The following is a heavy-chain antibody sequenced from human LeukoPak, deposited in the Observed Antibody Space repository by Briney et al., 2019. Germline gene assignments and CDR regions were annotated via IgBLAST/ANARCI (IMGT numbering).Heavy chain of an antibody. CDR3: AELGITMIGGV. J-gene: IGHJ6*04. Sequence: GGSLRLSCAASGCTFSSYEMNWVRQAPGKGLDGVSYISSSGSTIYYADSVKGRFTIPRDNAKNALYLQMNGLRAEDTAVYYCAELGITMIGGVWGKGTTVTISS. CDR1: GCTFSSYE. V-gene: IGHV3-48*03. CDR2: ISSSGSTI. D-gene: IGHD3-10*02.